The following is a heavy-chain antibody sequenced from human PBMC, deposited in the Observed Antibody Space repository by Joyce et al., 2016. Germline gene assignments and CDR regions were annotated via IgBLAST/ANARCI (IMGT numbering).Heavy chain of an antibody. V-gene: IGHV4-30-4*08. Sequence: QVRLQESGPGLVRPSQTLSLVCTVSGASITDNNYYWSWIRQTPEMGLEWIGFLCYTGNSRYNPSLRSRPTLSFDTSKNQFSLRLTSVTAADTAVYFCARSYWNYGAFNAWGQGTLVTVSS. CDR1: GASITDNNYY. J-gene: IGHJ5*02. CDR3: ARSYWNYGAFNA. D-gene: IGHD1-7*01. CDR2: LCYTGNS.